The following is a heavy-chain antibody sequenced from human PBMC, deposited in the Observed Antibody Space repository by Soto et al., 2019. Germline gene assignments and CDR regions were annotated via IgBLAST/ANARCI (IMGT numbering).Heavy chain of an antibody. CDR1: GYTFTDYF. CDR2: INPNSRGT. V-gene: IGHV1-2*02. CDR3: ARVTLKAGNWFDP. Sequence: GASVKVSCKASGYTFTDYFIHWVRQAPGQGFEWMGWINPNSRGTNYAQKFQGRVTMTRDTSNSTAYMELRGLRSDDTAVYYCARVTLKAGNWFDPWGHGTLVTVSS. J-gene: IGHJ5*02.